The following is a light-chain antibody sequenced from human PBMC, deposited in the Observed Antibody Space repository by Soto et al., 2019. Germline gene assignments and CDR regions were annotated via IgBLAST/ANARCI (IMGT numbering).Light chain of an antibody. Sequence: VLTQPPSVSAAPGQKVTISCSGSSSNIGNNFVSWCQQFPGTAPKLLIYDNNKRPSGIPDRFSGSKSGTSATLGITGLQTGDEADYYCGTWDSSVSAPYVFGTGTKVTAL. CDR2: DNN. J-gene: IGLJ1*01. CDR1: SSNIGNNF. CDR3: GTWDSSVSAPYV. V-gene: IGLV1-51*01.